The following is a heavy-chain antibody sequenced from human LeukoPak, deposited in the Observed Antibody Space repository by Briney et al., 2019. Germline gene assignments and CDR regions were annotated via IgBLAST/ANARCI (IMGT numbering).Heavy chain of an antibody. V-gene: IGHV4-59*12. CDR3: ARGKSFDY. CDR2: VYYRETT. J-gene: IGHJ4*02. Sequence: SETLSLTCTVSGGAITNYYWSWIRQPPGKGLEWIGYVYYRETTNYNPSLKSRVTMSVDTSKNQFSLKLSSVTAADTAVYYCARGKSFDYWGQGTLVTVSS. CDR1: GGAITNYY.